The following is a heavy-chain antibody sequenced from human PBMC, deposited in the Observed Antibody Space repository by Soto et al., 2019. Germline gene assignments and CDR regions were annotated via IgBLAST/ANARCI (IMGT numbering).Heavy chain of an antibody. J-gene: IGHJ6*02. D-gene: IGHD3-3*01. CDR1: GYSFTSYW. CDR3: ARQQYDFWSGYNYYYYYGMDV. V-gene: IGHV5-51*01. CDR2: IYPGDSDT. Sequence: PGESLKLYCKGSGYSFTSYWIGWVRQMPGKGMEWMGTIYPGDSDTRYSPSFQGQVTISADKSISTAYLQWSSLKASDTAMYYCARQQYDFWSGYNYYYYYGMDVWGQGTTVTVSS.